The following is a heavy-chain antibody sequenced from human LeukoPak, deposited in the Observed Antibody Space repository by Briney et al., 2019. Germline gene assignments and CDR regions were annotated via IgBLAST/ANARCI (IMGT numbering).Heavy chain of an antibody. CDR3: ARSDSGYDLAAFDY. V-gene: IGHV4-39*01. J-gene: IGHJ4*02. CDR2: IYYSGST. D-gene: IGHD5-12*01. Sequence: SETLSLTCTVSGGSISSSSYYWGWIRQPPGKGLEWIGSIYYSGSTYYNPSLKSRVTISVGTSKNQFSLKLSSVTAADTAVYYCARSDSGYDLAAFDYWGQGTPVTVSS. CDR1: GGSISSSSYY.